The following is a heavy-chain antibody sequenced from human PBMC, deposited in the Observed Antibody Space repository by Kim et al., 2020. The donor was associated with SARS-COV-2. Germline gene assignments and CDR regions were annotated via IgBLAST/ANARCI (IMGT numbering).Heavy chain of an antibody. J-gene: IGHJ4*02. CDR1: GFTFGDYA. V-gene: IGHV3-9*01. CDR2: ISWNSGSI. D-gene: IGHD1-1*01. CDR3: AKDLSSSRRGFDY. Sequence: GGSLRLSCAASGFTFGDYAMNWVRQVPGKGLEWVSGISWNSGSIGYADSVKGRFTISRDNAKNSLYLHMSSLRAEDTALYYCAKDLSSSRRGFDYWGQGTLVTVSS.